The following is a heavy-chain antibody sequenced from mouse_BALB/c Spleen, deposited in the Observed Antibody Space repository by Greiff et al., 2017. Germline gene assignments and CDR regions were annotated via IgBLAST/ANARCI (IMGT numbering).Heavy chain of an antibody. CDR3: ARGANWDWYFDV. D-gene: IGHD4-1*01. Sequence: EVQLQQSGAELVRPGALVKLSCKASGFNIKDYYMHWVKQRPEQGLEWMGWIDPENGNTIYDPKFQGKASITADTSSNTAYLQLRSLTSEDTAVYYCARGANWDWYFDVWGAGTTVTVSS. J-gene: IGHJ1*01. CDR2: IDPENGNT. CDR1: GFNIKDYY. V-gene: IGHV14-1*02.